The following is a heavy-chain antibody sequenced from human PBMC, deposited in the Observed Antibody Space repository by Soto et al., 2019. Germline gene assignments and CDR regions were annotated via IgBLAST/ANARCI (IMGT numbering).Heavy chain of an antibody. CDR2: INAGNGNT. Sequence: ASVKVSCKASGYTLTSYGIHWVRQAPGQRLEWTGWINAGNGNTKYSEKFQGRVTITRDTSASTAYLELSSLRSEDTAVYYCARDPNDSSAYYHHYYYHAMDVWGQGTTVTVSS. J-gene: IGHJ6*02. D-gene: IGHD3-22*01. CDR3: ARDPNDSSAYYHHYYYHAMDV. V-gene: IGHV1-3*01. CDR1: GYTLTSYG.